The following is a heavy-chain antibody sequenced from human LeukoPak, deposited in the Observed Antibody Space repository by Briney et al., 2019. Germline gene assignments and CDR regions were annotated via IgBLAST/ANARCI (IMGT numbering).Heavy chain of an antibody. Sequence: GGSLRLSCAASGFTFSDYYMSWIRQAPGKGLEWVSYISSSGSTIYYADSVKGRFTISRDNAKNSLYLQMNSLRAEDTAVYYCARDLEVVEQLGVLDYWGQGTLVTVSS. J-gene: IGHJ4*02. CDR3: ARDLEVVEQLGVLDY. CDR1: GFTFSDYY. V-gene: IGHV3-11*01. D-gene: IGHD6-6*01. CDR2: ISSSGSTI.